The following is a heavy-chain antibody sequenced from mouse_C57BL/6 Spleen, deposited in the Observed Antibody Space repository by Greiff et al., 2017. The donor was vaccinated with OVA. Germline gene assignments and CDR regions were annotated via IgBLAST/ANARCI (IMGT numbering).Heavy chain of an antibody. Sequence: EVKLQESGGGLVQPKGSLKLSCAASGFSFNTYAMNWVRQAPGKGLEWVARIRSKSNNYATYYADSVKDRFTISRDDSESMLYLQMNNLKTEDTAMYYCVRLYDARAYWGQGTLVTVSA. J-gene: IGHJ3*01. CDR3: VRLYDARAY. V-gene: IGHV10-1*01. D-gene: IGHD2-3*01. CDR1: GFSFNTYA. CDR2: IRSKSNNYAT.